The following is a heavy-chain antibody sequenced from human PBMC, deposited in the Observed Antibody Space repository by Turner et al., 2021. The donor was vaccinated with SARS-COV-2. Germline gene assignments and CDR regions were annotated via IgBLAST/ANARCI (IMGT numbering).Heavy chain of an antibody. CDR2: ISSDGSST. Sequence: EVQLVESGGGLGQPGGSLRLSCAVSGLTFSSHYFHWVRQAPGKGLVWVLRISSDGSSTTYADFVGGRFTISRDNAKNSLYLQMNSLRAEDTAVYYCSRDPWYYDSSGWPPSDYWGQGTLVTVSS. CDR3: SRDPWYYDSSGWPPSDY. V-gene: IGHV3-74*01. CDR1: GLTFSSHY. J-gene: IGHJ4*02. D-gene: IGHD3-22*01.